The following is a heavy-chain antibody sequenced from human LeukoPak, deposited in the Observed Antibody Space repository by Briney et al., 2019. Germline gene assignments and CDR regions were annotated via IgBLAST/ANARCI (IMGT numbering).Heavy chain of an antibody. Sequence: PGGSLRPSCAASGFTFSSYGMSWVRQAPGKGLEWVSAISGSGSSTYYADSVKGRFTISRDNSKNTLYLQMNSLSAEDTAVYYCAKSSEYYYGSGSYYAFFDYWGQGTLVTVSS. CDR2: ISGSGSST. CDR3: AKSSEYYYGSGSYYAFFDY. D-gene: IGHD3-10*01. V-gene: IGHV3-23*01. CDR1: GFTFSSYG. J-gene: IGHJ4*02.